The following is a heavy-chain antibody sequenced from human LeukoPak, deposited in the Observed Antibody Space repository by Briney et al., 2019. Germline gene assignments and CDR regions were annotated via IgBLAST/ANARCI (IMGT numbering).Heavy chain of an antibody. Sequence: SETLSLTCTVSGGSISSYYWSWIRQPPGKGLEWIGYIYYSGSTNYNPSLKSRVTISVDTSKNQFSLKLSSVTAADTAVYYCARADVIVVPATVSVGNDAFDIWGQGTMVTVSS. J-gene: IGHJ3*02. CDR3: ARADVIVVPATVSVGNDAFDI. V-gene: IGHV4-59*12. D-gene: IGHD2-2*01. CDR2: IYYSGST. CDR1: GGSISSYY.